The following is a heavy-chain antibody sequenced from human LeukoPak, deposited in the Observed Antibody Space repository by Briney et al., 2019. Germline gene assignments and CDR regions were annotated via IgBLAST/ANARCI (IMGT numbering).Heavy chain of an antibody. J-gene: IGHJ4*02. CDR2: IIPILGIA. CDR3: AREDSSGYCFDY. V-gene: IGHV1-69*04. Sequence: SVKVSCKASGGTFSSYAISWVRQAPGQGLEWMGRIIPILGIANYAQKFQGRVTITADKSTSTAYMELSSLRSEDTAVYYCAREDSSGYCFDYWGQGTLVTASS. CDR1: GGTFSSYA. D-gene: IGHD3-22*01.